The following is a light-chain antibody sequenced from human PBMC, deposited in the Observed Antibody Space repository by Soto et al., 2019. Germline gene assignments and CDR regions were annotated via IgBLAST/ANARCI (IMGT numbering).Light chain of an antibody. J-gene: IGLJ1*01. CDR3: SSHTISSALQV. V-gene: IGLV2-14*01. CDR1: ISDFVVYNY. CDR2: GVS. Sequence: QSALTQPASVSGSPGQSITISCTGTISDFVVYNYVSWYQQHPGKAPKLMIYGVSNRPSGVSNRFSGSKSGNTASLTISGLXADDEADYYCSSHTISSALQVFGTGTKVTVL.